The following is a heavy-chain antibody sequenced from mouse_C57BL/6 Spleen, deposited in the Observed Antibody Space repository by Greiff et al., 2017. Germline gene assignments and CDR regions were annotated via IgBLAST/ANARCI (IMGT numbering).Heavy chain of an antibody. CDR1: GFTFSSYA. Sequence: EVNVVESGGGLVKPGGSLKLSCAASGFTFSSYAMSWVRQTPEKRLEWVATISDGGSYTYYPDNVKGRFTISRDNAKNNLYLQMSHLKSEDTAMYYCARRGQAMDYWGQGTSVTVSS. J-gene: IGHJ4*01. CDR2: ISDGGSYT. D-gene: IGHD3-3*01. V-gene: IGHV5-4*03. CDR3: ARRGQAMDY.